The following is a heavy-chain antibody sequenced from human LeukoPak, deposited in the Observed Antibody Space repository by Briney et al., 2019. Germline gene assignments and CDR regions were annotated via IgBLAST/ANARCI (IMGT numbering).Heavy chain of an antibody. J-gene: IGHJ4*02. CDR3: ARRRHYGSGSFDY. Sequence: SETLSLTCTVSGGSISSYYWSWIRQLPGKGLEWIGHIFYSGNTNYNPSLKSRLTISVDTSKNQFSLRLSSVTAADTAVYYCARRRHYGSGSFDYWGQGTLVTVSS. V-gene: IGHV4-59*08. CDR2: IFYSGNT. D-gene: IGHD3-10*01. CDR1: GGSISSYY.